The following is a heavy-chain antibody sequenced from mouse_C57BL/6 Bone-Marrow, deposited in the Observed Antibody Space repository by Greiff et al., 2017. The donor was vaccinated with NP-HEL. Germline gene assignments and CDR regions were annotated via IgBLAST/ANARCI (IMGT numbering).Heavy chain of an antibody. Sequence: VQLQQSGAELVRPGASVKLSCTASGFNIKDDYMHWVKQRPEQGLEWIGWIDPENGDTEYASKFQGKATITADTSSNTAYLQLSSLTSEDTAVDGCTTTGTGWYFDVWGTGTTVTVSS. D-gene: IGHD4-1*01. V-gene: IGHV14-4*01. CDR3: TTTGTGWYFDV. J-gene: IGHJ1*03. CDR1: GFNIKDDY. CDR2: IDPENGDT.